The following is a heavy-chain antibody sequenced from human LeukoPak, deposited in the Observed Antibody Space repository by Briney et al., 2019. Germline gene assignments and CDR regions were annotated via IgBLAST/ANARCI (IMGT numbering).Heavy chain of an antibody. CDR1: GGSFSGYY. CDR2: INHSGST. J-gene: IGHJ4*02. V-gene: IGHV4-34*01. Sequence: SETLSLTCAVYGGSFSGYYWSWIRQPPGKGLEWIGEINHSGSTNYNPSLKSRVTISVDTSKNQFSLKLSFVTGADTAVYYCAGGYYDFWSGRRIDYWGQGTLVTVSS. D-gene: IGHD3-3*01. CDR3: AGGYYDFWSGRRIDY.